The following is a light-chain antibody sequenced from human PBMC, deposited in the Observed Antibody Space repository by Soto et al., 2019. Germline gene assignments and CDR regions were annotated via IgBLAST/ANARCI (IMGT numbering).Light chain of an antibody. V-gene: IGLV2-11*01. CDR3: CSYAGSLVV. Sequence: QSALTQPRSVSGSPGQSVTISCTGTSSDVGGYNYVSWYQQHPGKAPKLMIYDVSKRPSGVPDRFSGSKSGNTASLTISGLQTEDGADYYCCSYAGSLVVFGGGTKLTVL. CDR2: DVS. J-gene: IGLJ2*01. CDR1: SSDVGGYNY.